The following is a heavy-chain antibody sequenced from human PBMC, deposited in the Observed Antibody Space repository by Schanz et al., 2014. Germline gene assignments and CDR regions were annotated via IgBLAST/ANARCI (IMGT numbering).Heavy chain of an antibody. CDR1: GFNSDDYA. J-gene: IGHJ4*02. CDR2: ISWNSGTI. CDR3: ARGGFFDSTSFDS. D-gene: IGHD2-2*01. V-gene: IGHV3-9*02. Sequence: EVQVVESGGGLVQPGGSLRLSCTASGFNSDDYAMHWVRQAPGKGLEWVSVISWNSGTIGYADSVKGRFTISRDNAKNSLYLQMNSLRAEDTAVYYCARGGFFDSTSFDSWGQGTLVTVSS.